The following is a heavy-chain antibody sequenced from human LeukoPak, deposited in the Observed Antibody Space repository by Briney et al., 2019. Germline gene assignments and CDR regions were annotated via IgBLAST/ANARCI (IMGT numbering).Heavy chain of an antibody. J-gene: IGHJ6*03. V-gene: IGHV4-34*01. CDR3: ARLSSRKYYYYMDV. CDR1: GGSFSGYY. CDR2: INDSGST. D-gene: IGHD2-2*01. Sequence: SGTLSLTCGVYGGSFSGYYWSWIRQPPGKGLEWIGEINDSGSTNYNPSLKSRATISADTSKNQFSLNLSSVTAADTAVYYCARLSSRKYYYYMDVWGKGTTVTISS.